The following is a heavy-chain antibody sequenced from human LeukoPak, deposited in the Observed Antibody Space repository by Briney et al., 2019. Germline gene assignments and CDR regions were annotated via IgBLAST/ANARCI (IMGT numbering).Heavy chain of an antibody. D-gene: IGHD2-2*01. V-gene: IGHV4-34*01. J-gene: IGHJ5*02. CDR2: INHSGST. CDR1: GGSFSGYY. Sequence: SETLSLTCAVYGGSFSGYYWSWIRQPPGKGLEWIGEINHSGSTNYNPSLKSRVTISVDTSKNQFSLKLSSVTAADTAVYYCARHLQYQLPRFGRFDPWGQGTLVTVSS. CDR3: ARHLQYQLPRFGRFDP.